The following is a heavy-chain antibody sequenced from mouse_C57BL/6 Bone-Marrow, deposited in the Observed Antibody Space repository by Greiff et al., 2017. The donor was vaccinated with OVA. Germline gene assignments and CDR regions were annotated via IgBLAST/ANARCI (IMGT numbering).Heavy chain of an antibody. D-gene: IGHD1-1*01. J-gene: IGHJ2*01. CDR3: ARITTVVAKRYYFDY. Sequence: QVQLKESGPGILQPSQTLSLTCSFSGFSLSTFGMGVGWIRQPSGKGLEWLAHIWWDDDKYYNPALKSRLTISKDTSKNQVFLKIANVDTADTATYYCARITTVVAKRYYFDYWGQGTTLTVSS. CDR2: IWWDDDK. V-gene: IGHV8-8*01. CDR1: GFSLSTFGMG.